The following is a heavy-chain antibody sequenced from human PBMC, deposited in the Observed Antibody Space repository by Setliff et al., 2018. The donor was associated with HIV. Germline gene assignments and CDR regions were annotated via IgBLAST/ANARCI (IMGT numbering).Heavy chain of an antibody. V-gene: IGHV3-15*05. CDR1: GFTFSNAW. CDR2: IKSKTDGGTT. D-gene: IGHD3-22*01. CDR3: TRPQYFYDIGGSDY. J-gene: IGHJ4*02. Sequence: GGSLRLSCAASGFTFSNAWMSWVRQAPGKGLEWVGRIKSKTDGGTTDYAAPVKGRFTISRDDSKNTLYLQMNSLKIEDTAVYYCTRPQYFYDIGGSDYWGQGTLVTVSS.